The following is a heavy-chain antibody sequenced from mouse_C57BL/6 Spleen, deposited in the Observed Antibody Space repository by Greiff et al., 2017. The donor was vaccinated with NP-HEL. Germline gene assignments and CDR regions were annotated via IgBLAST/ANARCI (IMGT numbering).Heavy chain of an antibody. V-gene: IGHV5-16*01. D-gene: IGHD1-1*01. Sequence: EVQLVESEGGLVQPGSSMKLSCTASGFTFSDYYMAWVRQVPEKGLEWVANINYDGSSTYYLDSLKSRFIISRDNAKNILYLQMSSLKSEDTATYYCARDRNYYGSRYWYFDVWGTGTTVTVSS. J-gene: IGHJ1*03. CDR3: ARDRNYYGSRYWYFDV. CDR2: INYDGSST. CDR1: GFTFSDYY.